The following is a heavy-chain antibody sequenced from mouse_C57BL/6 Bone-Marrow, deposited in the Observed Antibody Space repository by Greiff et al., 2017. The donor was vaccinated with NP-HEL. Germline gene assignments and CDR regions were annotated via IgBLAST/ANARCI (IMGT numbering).Heavy chain of an antibody. D-gene: IGHD1-1*01. J-gene: IGHJ4*01. CDR3: ARRGNYYGSSPYAMDY. Sequence: VQLQQPGAELVRPGSSVKLSCKASGYTFTSYWMHWVKQRPIQGLEWIGNIDPSDSETHYNQKFKDKATLTVDKSSSTAYMQLSSLTSEDSAVYYCARRGNYYGSSPYAMDYWGQGTSVTVSS. V-gene: IGHV1-52*01. CDR2: IDPSDSET. CDR1: GYTFTSYW.